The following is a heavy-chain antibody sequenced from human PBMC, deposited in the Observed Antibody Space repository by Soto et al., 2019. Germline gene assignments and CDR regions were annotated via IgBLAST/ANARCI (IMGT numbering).Heavy chain of an antibody. D-gene: IGHD3-10*01. V-gene: IGHV4-31*03. CDR2: TYYSGNT. J-gene: IGHJ4*02. Sequence: SETLSLTCTVSGGSISSGGYYWNWIRQHPGKGLEWIGYTYYSGNTYYNPSLNSRVTISADTSKNQFSLKLSSVTASDTAMYYCARHPMVQDFDYWGQGTLVTVSS. CDR3: ARHPMVQDFDY. CDR1: GGSISSGGYY.